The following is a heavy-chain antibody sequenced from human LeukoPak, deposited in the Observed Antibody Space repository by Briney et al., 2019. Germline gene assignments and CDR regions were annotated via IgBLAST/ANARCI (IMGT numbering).Heavy chain of an antibody. CDR1: GYTFTSYY. CDR3: ARIASAVAGIYAEYFQH. Sequence: GASVKVSCKASGYTFTSYYMHWVRQAPGQGLEWMGIINPSGGSTSYVQKLQGRVTMTRDTSTSTVYMELSSLRSEDTAVYYCARIASAVAGIYAEYFQHWGQGTLVTDSS. J-gene: IGHJ1*01. D-gene: IGHD6-19*01. V-gene: IGHV1-46*01. CDR2: INPSGGST.